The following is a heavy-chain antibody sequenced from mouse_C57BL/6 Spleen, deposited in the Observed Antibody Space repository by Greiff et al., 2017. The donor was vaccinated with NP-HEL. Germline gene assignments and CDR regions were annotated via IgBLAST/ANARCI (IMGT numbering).Heavy chain of an antibody. J-gene: IGHJ2*01. V-gene: IGHV1-76*01. Sequence: VKLMESGAELVRPGASVKLSCKASGYTFTDYYINWVQQRPGQGLEWIARIYPGSGNTYYIEKFKGKATLTAEKSSSTAYMQLSSLTSEDSAVYFCARDDYYYGNYCHFDYWGQGTTLTVSS. CDR2: IYPGSGNT. D-gene: IGHD2-1*01. CDR1: GYTFTDYY. CDR3: ARDDYYYGNYCHFDY.